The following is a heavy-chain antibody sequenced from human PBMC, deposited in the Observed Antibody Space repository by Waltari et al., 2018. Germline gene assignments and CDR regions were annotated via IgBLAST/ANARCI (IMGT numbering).Heavy chain of an antibody. D-gene: IGHD3-16*02. CDR1: GFTFNSYA. CDR2: ISGRGGRI. J-gene: IGHJ6*02. CDR3: AKISSGYYGMDV. V-gene: IGHV3-23*01. Sequence: EVQVLESGGGLIQPGGSLRLSCAASGFTFNSYAMSWVRQAPGKGLEVVSLISGRGGRINYADSVKGRFTISRDNSKNTLDLQMNSLRAEDTAVYYCAKISSGYYGMDVWGQGTTVTVSS.